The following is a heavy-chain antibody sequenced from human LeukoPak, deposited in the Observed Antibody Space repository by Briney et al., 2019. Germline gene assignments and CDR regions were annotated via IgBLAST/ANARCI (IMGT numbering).Heavy chain of an antibody. CDR2: FHGSGST. Sequence: TSETLSLTCTVSDCPFTTYHWTWIRQPPGKGLEWIGYFHGSGSTDYNPSLESRVTISLDTSNEQLTLRLSSVTAADTAVYFCARVSDNGWFIDYWGQGTLVTVSS. CDR3: ARVSDNGWFIDY. CDR1: DCPFTTYH. J-gene: IGHJ4*02. D-gene: IGHD6-19*01. V-gene: IGHV4-59*01.